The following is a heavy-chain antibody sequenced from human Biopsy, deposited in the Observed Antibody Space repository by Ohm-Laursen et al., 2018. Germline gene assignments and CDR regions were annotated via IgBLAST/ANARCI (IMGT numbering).Heavy chain of an antibody. CDR3: AADINVWNVNY. V-gene: IGHV1-24*01. CDR2: FAPENGKT. J-gene: IGHJ4*02. CDR1: GYTLTELS. Sequence: SVKVSCKVSGYTLTELSMHWVRQDPGRGLEWMGGFAPENGKTIYAQKFQGRVTMTEDTSTDTAYMELSSLRSEDTAVYYYAADINVWNVNYWGQGTQVTVSS. D-gene: IGHD1-1*01.